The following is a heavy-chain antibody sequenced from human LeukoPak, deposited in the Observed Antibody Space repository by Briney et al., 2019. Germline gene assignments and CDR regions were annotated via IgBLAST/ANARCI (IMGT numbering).Heavy chain of an antibody. CDR1: GGSFSGYY. CDR2: INHSGST. Sequence: SETLSLTCAVYGGSFSGYYWSWIRQPPGKGLEWIGEINHSGSTYYNPSLKSRVTISVDTSKNQFSLKLSSVTAADTAVYYRARQRGYSSGWVYYFDYWGQGTLVTVSS. V-gene: IGHV4-34*01. D-gene: IGHD6-19*01. CDR3: ARQRGYSSGWVYYFDY. J-gene: IGHJ4*02.